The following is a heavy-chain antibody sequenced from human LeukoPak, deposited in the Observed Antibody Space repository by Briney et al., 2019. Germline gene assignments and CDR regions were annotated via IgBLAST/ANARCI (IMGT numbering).Heavy chain of an antibody. D-gene: IGHD1-1*01. CDR1: GFTFSTYA. J-gene: IGHJ4*02. CDR2: VSYDGSNQ. Sequence: GGSLRLSCAASGFTFSTYAMHWVRQAPGKGLEWVAVVSYDGSNQYYSDSVKGRFTISRDNSKNTLYLQMKSVRAEDTAVYYCARETWGTYYFDYWGQGTLVTVSS. V-gene: IGHV3-30*19. CDR3: ARETWGTYYFDY.